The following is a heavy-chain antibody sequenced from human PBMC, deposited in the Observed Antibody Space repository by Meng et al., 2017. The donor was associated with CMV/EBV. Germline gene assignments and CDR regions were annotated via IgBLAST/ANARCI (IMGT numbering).Heavy chain of an antibody. Sequence: ASVKVSCKASGYTFTGYYMHWVRQAPGQGLEWMGWINPNSGGTNYAQKFQGRVTMTRDTSISTAYMELSRLRSDDTAVYYCARTYYDFWSGYYGADAFDIWGQGTMVPSPQ. CDR2: INPNSGGT. J-gene: IGHJ3*02. CDR1: GYTFTGYY. D-gene: IGHD3-3*01. CDR3: ARTYYDFWSGYYGADAFDI. V-gene: IGHV1-2*02.